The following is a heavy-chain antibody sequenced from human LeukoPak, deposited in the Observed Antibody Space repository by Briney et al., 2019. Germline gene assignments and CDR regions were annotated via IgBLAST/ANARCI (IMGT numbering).Heavy chain of an antibody. Sequence: GGSLRLSCAVSGFTFSSYSMSWVRQAPGEGLEWVSSISSSSSYIYDADSVKGRFTISRDNAKNMVYLQMNSLRVEVTAVYYCGSDTVLGYWGQGALVTVSS. J-gene: IGHJ4*02. CDR3: GSDTVLGY. CDR1: GFTFSSYS. V-gene: IGHV3-21*01. CDR2: ISSSSSYI. D-gene: IGHD5-18*01.